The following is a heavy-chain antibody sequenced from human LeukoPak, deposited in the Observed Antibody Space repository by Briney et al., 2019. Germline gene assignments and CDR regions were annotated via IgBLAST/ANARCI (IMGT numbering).Heavy chain of an antibody. J-gene: IGHJ4*02. CDR2: MNPNSGNT. D-gene: IGHD6-19*01. CDR3: ARGLINRSGWYVHYRIFDY. V-gene: IGHV1-8*01. Sequence: ASVEVSCKASGYTFTSYDINWVRQATGQGLAWMGWMNPNSGNTGYAQKFQGRVTMTRNTSISTAYMELSSLRSEDTAVYYYARGLINRSGWYVHYRIFDYWGQGTLVTVSS. CDR1: GYTFTSYD.